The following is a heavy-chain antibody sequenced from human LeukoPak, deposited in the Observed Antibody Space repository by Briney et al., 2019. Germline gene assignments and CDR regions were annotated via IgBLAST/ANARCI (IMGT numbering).Heavy chain of an antibody. CDR3: ARAQWYYDGTNYSPSGFDG. V-gene: IGHV4-59*01. CDR2: IYYSGST. CDR1: GGSISSYY. Sequence: ASETLSLTCTVSGGSISSYYWSWIRQPPGKGLEWIGYIYYSGSTNYNPSLKSRVTISVDTSKNQFSLKVRSVTAADTAVYYCARAQWYYDGTNYSPSGFDGWGQGTLVTVSS. D-gene: IGHD3-22*01. J-gene: IGHJ4*02.